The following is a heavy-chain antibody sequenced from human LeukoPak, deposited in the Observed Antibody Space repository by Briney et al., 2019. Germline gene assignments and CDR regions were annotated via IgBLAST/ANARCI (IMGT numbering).Heavy chain of an antibody. CDR3: ARQVVDSSGYLPIDY. Sequence: SETLSLTCAVYGGSFSGYYWSWIRQPPGKGLEWIGEINHSGSTNYNPSLKSRATISVDTSKNQFSLKLSSVTAADTAVYYCARQVVDSSGYLPIDYWGQGTLVTVSS. V-gene: IGHV4-34*01. J-gene: IGHJ4*02. CDR1: GGSFSGYY. CDR2: INHSGST. D-gene: IGHD3-22*01.